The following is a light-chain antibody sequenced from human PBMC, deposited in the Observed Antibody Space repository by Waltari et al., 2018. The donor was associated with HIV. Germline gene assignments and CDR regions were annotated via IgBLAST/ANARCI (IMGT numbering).Light chain of an antibody. V-gene: IGLV2-23*02. CDR2: EVT. Sequence: QSALTQPASVSGSPGQSITITCPGTSCNVGSDDLVPWYQQHPGEAPKLIIYEVTKRPSGVSNRCSGSKSGNTASLTITGLQAEDEADYYCCSCPRSGIRYVFGTGTKVTVL. CDR3: CSCPRSGIRYV. CDR1: SCNVGSDDL. J-gene: IGLJ1*01.